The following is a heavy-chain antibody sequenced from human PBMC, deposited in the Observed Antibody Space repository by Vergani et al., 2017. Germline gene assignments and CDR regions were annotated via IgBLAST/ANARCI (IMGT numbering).Heavy chain of an antibody. V-gene: IGHV4-38-2*01. CDR2: IYHSGST. D-gene: IGHD5-24*01. Sequence: QVQLQESGPGLVKPSETLSLTCAVSGYSISSGYYWGWIRQPPGKGLEWIGSIYHSGSTYYNPSLKRRVTISVDTSKNQFSLKLSSVTAADTAVYYCARRTLDGPDYWGQGTLVTVSS. CDR3: ARRTLDGPDY. J-gene: IGHJ4*02. CDR1: GYSISSGYY.